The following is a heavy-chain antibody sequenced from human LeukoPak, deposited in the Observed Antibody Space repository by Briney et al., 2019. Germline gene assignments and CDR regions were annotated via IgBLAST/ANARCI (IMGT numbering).Heavy chain of an antibody. J-gene: IGHJ6*02. D-gene: IGHD3-22*01. V-gene: IGHV4-39*01. CDR2: IYYSGST. Sequence: SETLSLTCTVSGGSISSSSYCWGWIRQPPGKGLEWIGSIYYSGSTYYNPSLKSRVTIPADTSKNQFSLKLSSVTAADTAVYYCARHSGTMSDKGYYTIDVWGQGTTVTVSS. CDR1: GGSISSSSYC. CDR3: ARHSGTMSDKGYYTIDV.